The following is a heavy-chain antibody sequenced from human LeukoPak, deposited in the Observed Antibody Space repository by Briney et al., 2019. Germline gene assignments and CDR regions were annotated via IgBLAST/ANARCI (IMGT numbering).Heavy chain of an antibody. CDR1: GGSFSGYY. CDR2: TNHSGST. J-gene: IGHJ6*03. V-gene: IGHV4-34*01. Sequence: KPSETLSLTCAVYGGSFSGYYWSWIRQPPGKGLEWIGETNHSGSTNYNPSLKSRVTISVDTSKNQFSLKLSSVTAADTAVYYCARHVYYYYYMDVWGKGTTVTISS. CDR3: ARHVYYYYYMDV.